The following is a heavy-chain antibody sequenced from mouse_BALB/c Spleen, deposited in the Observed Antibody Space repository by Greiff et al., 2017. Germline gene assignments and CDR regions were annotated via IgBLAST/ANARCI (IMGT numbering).Heavy chain of an antibody. V-gene: IGHV5-6*01. J-gene: IGHJ4*01. Sequence: EGHLVESGGDLVKPGGSLKLSCAASGFTFSSYGMSWVRQTPDKRLEWVATISSGGSYTYYPDSVKGRFTISRDNAKNTLYLQMSSLKSEDTAMYYCARQGYGNYYAMDYWGQGTSVTVSS. CDR1: GFTFSSYG. D-gene: IGHD2-10*02. CDR3: ARQGYGNYYAMDY. CDR2: ISSGGSYT.